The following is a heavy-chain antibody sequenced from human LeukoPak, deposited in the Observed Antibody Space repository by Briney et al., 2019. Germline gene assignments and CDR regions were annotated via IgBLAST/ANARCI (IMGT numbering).Heavy chain of an antibody. CDR3: AKIGGSIIF. V-gene: IGHV3-23*01. CDR1: GFTFSSYA. D-gene: IGHD3-16*01. Sequence: GGSLRLSCAASGFTFSSYAMSWVREAPGRGLEWVSSMSGSGGSTYYADSVKGRFTISRDNSKNTLYLQMNSLRAEDTAVYYCAKIGGSIIFWGQGTLVTVSS. CDR2: MSGSGGST. J-gene: IGHJ4*02.